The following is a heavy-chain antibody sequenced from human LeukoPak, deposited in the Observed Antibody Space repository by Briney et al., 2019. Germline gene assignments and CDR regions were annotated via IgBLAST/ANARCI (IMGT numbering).Heavy chain of an antibody. J-gene: IGHJ6*03. V-gene: IGHV1-8*01. D-gene: IGHD3-10*01. Sequence: ASVKVSCKASGYTFTSYDINWVRQATGQGLEWMGWMNPNSGNTGYAQKFQGRVTMTRNTSISTAYMELSSLRSEDTAVYYCARDISNMVRGRRSHYYYMDVRGKGTTVTVSS. CDR1: GYTFTSYD. CDR3: ARDISNMVRGRRSHYYYMDV. CDR2: MNPNSGNT.